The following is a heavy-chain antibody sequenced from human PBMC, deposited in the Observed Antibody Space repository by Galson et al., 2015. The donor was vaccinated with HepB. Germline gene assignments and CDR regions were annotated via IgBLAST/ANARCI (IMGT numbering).Heavy chain of an antibody. Sequence: SLRLSCAASGFTFSSYGMHWVRQAPGKGLEWVAVISYDGSNKYYADSVKGRFTISRDNSKNTLYLQMNSLRAEDTAVYYCAKDRGSSGWYPTFDYWGQGTLVTVSS. CDR1: GFTFSSYG. CDR2: ISYDGSNK. D-gene: IGHD6-19*01. J-gene: IGHJ4*02. CDR3: AKDRGSSGWYPTFDY. V-gene: IGHV3-30*18.